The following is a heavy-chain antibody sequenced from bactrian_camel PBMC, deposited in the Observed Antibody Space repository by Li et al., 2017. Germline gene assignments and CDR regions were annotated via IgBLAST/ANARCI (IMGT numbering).Heavy chain of an antibody. V-gene: IGHV3S7*01. CDR3: SAVVGELTIVTIPDCPN. CDR1: GFTFTTAG. D-gene: IGHD4*01. Sequence: ESGGGLVRPGGSLTLSCAAYGFTFTTAGMSWVRQAPGKGLGWVSGIYDDDAYYTDSVKGRFTISQDNAKNTQYLRMNSLKAEDTGVYYCSAVVGELTIVTIPDCPNWGPGTQVTVS. CDR2: IYDDDA. J-gene: IGHJ4*01.